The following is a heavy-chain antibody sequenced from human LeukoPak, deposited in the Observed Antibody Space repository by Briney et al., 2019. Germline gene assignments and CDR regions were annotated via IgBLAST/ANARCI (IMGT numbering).Heavy chain of an antibody. Sequence: SETLSLTCAVYGGSFSGYYWSWLRQPPGKGLEWIGEINHSGSTNYNPSLKSRVTISVDTSKNQFSLKLSSVTAADTAVYYCARGLGEEVPAAPVYYMDVWGKGTTVTVSS. CDR1: GGSFSGYY. D-gene: IGHD2-2*01. CDR2: INHSGST. J-gene: IGHJ6*03. CDR3: ARGLGEEVPAAPVYYMDV. V-gene: IGHV4-34*01.